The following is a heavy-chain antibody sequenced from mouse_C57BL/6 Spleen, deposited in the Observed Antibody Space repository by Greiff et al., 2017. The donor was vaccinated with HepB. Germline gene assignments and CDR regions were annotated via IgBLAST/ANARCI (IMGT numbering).Heavy chain of an antibody. J-gene: IGHJ4*01. CDR3: ARSVSIYYDYDEGDYAMDY. CDR2: IYPGDGDT. V-gene: IGHV1-82*01. Sequence: VQLQQSGPELVKPGASVKISCKASGYAFSSSWMNWVKQRPGKGLEWIGRIYPGDGDTNYNGKFKGKATLTADKSSSTAYMQLSSLTSEDSAVYFCARSVSIYYDYDEGDYAMDYWGQGTSVTVSS. D-gene: IGHD2-4*01. CDR1: GYAFSSSW.